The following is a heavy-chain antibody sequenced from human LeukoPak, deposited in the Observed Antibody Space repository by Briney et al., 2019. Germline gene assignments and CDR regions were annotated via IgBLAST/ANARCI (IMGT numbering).Heavy chain of an antibody. CDR2: ISSSSSYI. D-gene: IGHD5-24*01. CDR3: ARPRDGYTKEYFQH. J-gene: IGHJ1*01. Sequence: GGSLRLSCAASGFTFSSYSMNWVRQAPGKGLEWVSSISSSSSYIYYADSVKGRFTISRDNAKNSLYLQMNSLRAEDTAVYYCARPRDGYTKEYFQHWGQGTLVTVSS. CDR1: GFTFSSYS. V-gene: IGHV3-21*01.